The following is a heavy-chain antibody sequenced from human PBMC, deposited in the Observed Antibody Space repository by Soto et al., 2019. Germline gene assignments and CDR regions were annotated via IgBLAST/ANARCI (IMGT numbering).Heavy chain of an antibody. CDR1: GFTFSSYS. CDR2: ISSSSSTI. J-gene: IGHJ5*02. Sequence: GGTLRLSCAASGFTFSSYSMNWVRQAPGRGLEWVSYISSSSSTIYYADSVKGRFTISRDNAKNTLSLQMNSLNSEDTAVYYCAKLVASEGPSRDVPWGQGTLVTVSS. V-gene: IGHV3-48*01. CDR3: AKLVASEGPSRDVP.